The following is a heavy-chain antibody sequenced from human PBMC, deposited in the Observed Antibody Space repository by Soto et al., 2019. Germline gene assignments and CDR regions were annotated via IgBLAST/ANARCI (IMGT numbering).Heavy chain of an antibody. CDR1: GFSLSTSGVG. D-gene: IGHD2-15*01. V-gene: IGHV2-5*02. CDR2: IYWDDDK. CDR3: ARCSGGSCYSSFDY. J-gene: IGHJ4*02. Sequence: QITLKESGPTLVKPTQTLTLTCTFSGFSLSTSGVGVGWIRQPPGKALEWLALIYWDDDKRYSPSLKSRLTITKDTSKNQVVLTMTNMDPVDTATYYCARCSGGSCYSSFDYWGQGTLVIVSS.